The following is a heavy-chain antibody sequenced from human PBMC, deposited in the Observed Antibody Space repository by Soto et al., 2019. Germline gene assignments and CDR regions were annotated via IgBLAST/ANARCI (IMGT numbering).Heavy chain of an antibody. CDR1: GGSFSGYY. V-gene: IGHV4-34*01. CDR2: INHSGST. D-gene: IGHD6-13*01. CDR3: AKSAAAGTNDAFDI. J-gene: IGHJ3*02. Sequence: SETLSLTCAVYGGSFSGYYWSWIRQPPGKGLEWIGEINHSGSTNYNPSLKSRVTISVDTSKNQFSLKLSAVTAADTAVYYCAKSAAAGTNDAFDIWGQGTMVTVSS.